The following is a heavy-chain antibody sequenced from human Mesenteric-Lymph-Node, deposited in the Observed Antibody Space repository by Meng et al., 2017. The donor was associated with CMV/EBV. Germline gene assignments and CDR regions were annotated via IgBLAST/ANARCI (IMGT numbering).Heavy chain of an antibody. D-gene: IGHD3-3*01. CDR1: GFTFTGYD. J-gene: IGHJ3*02. V-gene: IGHV3-48*03. CDR2: ISASGSTI. Sequence: GESLKISCAASGFTFTGYDMNWVRQVPGKGLEWVSYISASGSTIYYADSVKGRFTISRDSAKNSLYLQMNSLRAEDTAVYYCVRPSGPYYDLWTGYSAFDIWGQGTMVTVSS. CDR3: VRPSGPYYDLWTGYSAFDI.